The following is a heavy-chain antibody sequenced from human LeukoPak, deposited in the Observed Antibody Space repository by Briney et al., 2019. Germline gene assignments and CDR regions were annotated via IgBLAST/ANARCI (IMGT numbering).Heavy chain of an antibody. Sequence: KPSETLSLTCAVYGGSFSAYYWSWIRQPPGKGLEWIGEINHSGSTNYNPSLKSRVTMSVDTSKNQFSLKLNSVTAADTAVYYCARGGRFAPIVVVVAATQLMYVWGKGTTVTVSS. CDR2: INHSGST. V-gene: IGHV4-34*01. J-gene: IGHJ6*04. CDR3: ARGGRFAPIVVVVAATQLMYV. CDR1: GGSFSAYY. D-gene: IGHD2-15*01.